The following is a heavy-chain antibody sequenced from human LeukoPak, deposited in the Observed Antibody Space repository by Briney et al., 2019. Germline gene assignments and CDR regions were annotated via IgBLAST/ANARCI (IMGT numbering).Heavy chain of an antibody. CDR1: GFTFSSYS. Sequence: GGSLRLSCTAYGFTFSSYSMNWVRQAPGKGLEWVSYISSSSSTIYYADSVKGRFTISRDNAKNSLYLQMNSLRAEDTAVYYCARDLYGGSGSYSEKTDYWGRGTLVTVSS. CDR2: ISSSSSTI. J-gene: IGHJ4*02. V-gene: IGHV3-48*04. D-gene: IGHD3-10*01. CDR3: ARDLYGGSGSYSEKTDY.